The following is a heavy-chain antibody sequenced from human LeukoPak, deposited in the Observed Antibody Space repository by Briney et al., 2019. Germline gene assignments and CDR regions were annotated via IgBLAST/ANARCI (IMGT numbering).Heavy chain of an antibody. Sequence: GGSLRLSCAASGFTFSTYATHWVRQTPGKGLEYVSAISTNGGGTYYANSVKGRFTISRDNSKNTLYLQMGSLRAEDMAVYYCARYCSGVSCYSGYDYWGQGTLVTVSS. D-gene: IGHD2-15*01. J-gene: IGHJ4*02. V-gene: IGHV3-64*01. CDR3: ARYCSGVSCYSGYDY. CDR2: ISTNGGGT. CDR1: GFTFSTYA.